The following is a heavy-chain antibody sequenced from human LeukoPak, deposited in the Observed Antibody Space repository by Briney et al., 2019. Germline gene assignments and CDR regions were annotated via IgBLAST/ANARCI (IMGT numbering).Heavy chain of an antibody. CDR3: ARVHSQYYYYYGMDV. Sequence: GRSLRLSCAASGFTFSSYGMHWVRQAPGKGLEWVAVIWYDGSNKYYADSVKGRFTISRDNSKNTLYLQMNSLRAEDTAVYYCARVHSQYYYYYGMDVWGKGTTVTVSS. J-gene: IGHJ6*04. D-gene: IGHD5-18*01. CDR1: GFTFSSYG. V-gene: IGHV3-33*01. CDR2: IWYDGSNK.